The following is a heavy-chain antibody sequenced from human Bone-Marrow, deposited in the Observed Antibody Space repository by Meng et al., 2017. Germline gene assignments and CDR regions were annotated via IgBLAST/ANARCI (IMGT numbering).Heavy chain of an antibody. CDR3: ARGTRPLLFQH. V-gene: IGHV4-34*01. CDR1: GGSFSGYY. Sequence: QVPLQQGGAGLLKPSETLSLTCAVYGGSFSGYYWSWIRQPPGKGLEWIGEINHSGSTNYNPSLKSRVTISVDTSKNQFSLKLSSVTAADTAVYYCARGTRPLLFQHWGQGTLVTVSS. D-gene: IGHD1-1*01. J-gene: IGHJ1*01. CDR2: INHSGST.